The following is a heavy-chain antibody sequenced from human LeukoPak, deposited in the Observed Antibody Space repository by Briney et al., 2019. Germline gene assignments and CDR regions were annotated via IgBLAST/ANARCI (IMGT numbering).Heavy chain of an antibody. CDR2: IYYSGST. CDR3: ARLEWEPTLYFDY. CDR1: GGSISSSSYY. D-gene: IGHD1-26*01. V-gene: IGHV4-39*01. Sequence: KTSETLSLTCTVSGGSISSSSYYWGWIRQPPGKGLEWIGSIYYSGSTYYNPSLKSRVTISVDTSKNQFSLKLSSVTAADTAVYYCARLEWEPTLYFDYWGQGTLVTVSS. J-gene: IGHJ4*02.